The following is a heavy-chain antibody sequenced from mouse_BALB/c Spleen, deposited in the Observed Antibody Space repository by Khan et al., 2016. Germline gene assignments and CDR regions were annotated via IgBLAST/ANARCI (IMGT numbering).Heavy chain of an antibody. J-gene: IGHJ1*01. V-gene: IGHV1S29*02. Sequence: VQLKQPGPDLVKPGASVKISCKASGYSFTDYNMHWVKQSHGTSIEWIGYIYTYNGGTGYNQKFKNKATLTVDNTSSTASMAQRSLTSADSPVNYCSRSNDWYFDVWGAGTTVTVSS. CDR2: IYTYNGGT. CDR3: SRSNDWYFDV. CDR1: GYSFTDYN.